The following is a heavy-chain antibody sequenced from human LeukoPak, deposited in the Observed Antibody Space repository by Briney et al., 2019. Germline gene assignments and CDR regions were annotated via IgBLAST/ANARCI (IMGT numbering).Heavy chain of an antibody. CDR3: ASVGQLVYRW. D-gene: IGHD2-2*02. CDR1: GFTFSSYA. V-gene: IGHV3-30-3*01. Sequence: PRGSLRLSCAASGFTFSSYAMHWVRQAPGKGLEWVAVISYDGSNKYYADSVKGRFTISRDNSKNTLYLQMNSLRAEDTAVYYCASVGQLVYRWGGQGTLVTVSS. CDR2: ISYDGSNK. J-gene: IGHJ4*02.